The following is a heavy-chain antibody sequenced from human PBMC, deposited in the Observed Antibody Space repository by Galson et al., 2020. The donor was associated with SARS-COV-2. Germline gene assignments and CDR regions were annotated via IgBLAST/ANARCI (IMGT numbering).Heavy chain of an antibody. V-gene: IGHV5-51*01. J-gene: IGHJ3*02. CDR2: IYPGDSDT. CDR3: ARLTMVRGVIITAWGAVDI. D-gene: IGHD3-10*01. Sequence: GESLKNSCKGSGYSFTSYWIGWVRQMPGKGLEWMGIIYPGDSDTRYSPSFQGQVTISADKSISTAYLQWSSLKASDTAMYYCARLTMVRGVIITAWGAVDIWGQGTMVTVSS. CDR1: GYSFTSYW.